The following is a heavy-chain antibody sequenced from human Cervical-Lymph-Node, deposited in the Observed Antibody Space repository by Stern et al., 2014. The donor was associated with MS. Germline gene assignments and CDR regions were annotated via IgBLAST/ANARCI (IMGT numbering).Heavy chain of an antibody. D-gene: IGHD6-19*01. CDR1: GYTFTNYA. V-gene: IGHV1-3*01. CDR2: INAGDGNT. CDR3: ARARWQSVAGGSYYFDS. Sequence: QVQLVQSGAEVKKPGASVKVSCKASGYTFTNYAMQWVRQAPGQRLEWMGWINAGDGNTKYSQKFQGRVTITRDTSASTAYMELSSLRSEDTALYYCARARWQSVAGGSYYFDSWGQGTLVTVSS. J-gene: IGHJ4*02.